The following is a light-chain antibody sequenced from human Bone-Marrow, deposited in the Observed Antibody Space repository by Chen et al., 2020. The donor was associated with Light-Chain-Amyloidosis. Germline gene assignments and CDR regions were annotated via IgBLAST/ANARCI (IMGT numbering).Light chain of an antibody. CDR2: EDD. CDR1: SRSIDTNY. J-gene: IGLJ3*02. Sequence: NFMMTQPHSVSEYPGKTVIISCTRSSRSIDTNYVQWYQQRPGSAPTTVNYEDDQRPSGVPERFSGSIDRSSNSASLTISGLKTEDEADYYCQSYQGSSQGVFGGGTKLTVL. V-gene: IGLV6-57*03. CDR3: QSYQGSSQGV.